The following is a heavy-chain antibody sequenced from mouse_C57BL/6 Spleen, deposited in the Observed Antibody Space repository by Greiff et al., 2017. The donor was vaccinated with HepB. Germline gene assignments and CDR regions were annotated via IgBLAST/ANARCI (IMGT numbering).Heavy chain of an antibody. CDR1: GYTFTDYY. J-gene: IGHJ2*01. Sequence: VQLQQSGPVLVKPGASVKMSCKASGYTFTDYYMNWVKQSHGKSLEWIGVINPYNGGTSYNQKFKGKATLTVDKSSSTAYMELNSLTSEDSAVYYCARDPYYGSSPYYFDYWGQGTTLTVSS. V-gene: IGHV1-19*01. D-gene: IGHD1-1*01. CDR2: INPYNGGT. CDR3: ARDPYYGSSPYYFDY.